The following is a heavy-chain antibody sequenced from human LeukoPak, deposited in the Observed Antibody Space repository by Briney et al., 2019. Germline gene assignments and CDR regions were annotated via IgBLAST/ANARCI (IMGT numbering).Heavy chain of an antibody. CDR2: MNPNSGNT. V-gene: IGHV1-8*03. J-gene: IGHJ4*02. CDR3: ARAGDYNTNSLGY. D-gene: IGHD4-11*01. CDR1: GYTFTSYD. Sequence: ASVRVSCKASGYTFTSYDINWVRQATGQGLEWMGWMNPNSGNTGYAQKFQGRVTITRNTSISTAYMELSSLRSEDTAVYYCARAGDYNTNSLGYWGLGTLVTVSS.